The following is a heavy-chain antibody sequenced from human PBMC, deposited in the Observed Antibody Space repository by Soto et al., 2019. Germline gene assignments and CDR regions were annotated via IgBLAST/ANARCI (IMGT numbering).Heavy chain of an antibody. Sequence: ASVKVSCKASGYPFTENEINWVRQATGQGLKWMGWMNPNSGNTGYAQKFQGRVTMTRDNSITTAYMELSSLRSEDTAVYFCVRAPLDYYSADYFDNWGQGTLVTVSS. V-gene: IGHV1-8*01. D-gene: IGHD2-21*01. J-gene: IGHJ4*02. CDR3: VRAPLDYYSADYFDN. CDR1: GYPFTENE. CDR2: MNPNSGNT.